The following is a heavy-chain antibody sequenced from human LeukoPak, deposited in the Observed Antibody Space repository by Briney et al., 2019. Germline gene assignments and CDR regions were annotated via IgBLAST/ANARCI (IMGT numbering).Heavy chain of an antibody. V-gene: IGHV1-69*13. CDR2: IIPIFGTA. J-gene: IGHJ6*04. Sequence: SVKVSCKASGRTFSCYAISWVRQAPGQGLEWMGGIIPIFGTANYAQKFQGRVTITPDEYTSTAYMELSSMRSEDTAVYYCARGYYSSGWTRLDVWGKGTTVTVSS. CDR1: GRTFSCYA. D-gene: IGHD6-19*01. CDR3: ARGYYSSGWTRLDV.